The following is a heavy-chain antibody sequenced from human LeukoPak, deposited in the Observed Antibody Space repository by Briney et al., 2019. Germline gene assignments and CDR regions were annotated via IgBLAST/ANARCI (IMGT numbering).Heavy chain of an antibody. CDR3: AKDPPLEHCIGCSCYGIDY. D-gene: IGHD2-15*01. J-gene: IGHJ4*02. CDR2: IYSNGST. CDR1: GGSINNFY. Sequence: PAETLSLTCTVSGGSINNFYWSWIRQPPGKSLEWIGYIYSNGSTNYYPSSKSRVTMSADTTKIQFSLRLTNVTAADTAVYDCAKDPPLEHCIGCSCYGIDYWGQGTLVTVSS. V-gene: IGHV4-59*12.